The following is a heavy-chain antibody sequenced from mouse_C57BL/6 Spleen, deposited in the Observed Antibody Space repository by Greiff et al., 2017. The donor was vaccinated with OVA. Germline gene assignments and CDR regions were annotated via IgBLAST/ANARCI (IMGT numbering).Heavy chain of an antibody. D-gene: IGHD1-1*01. CDR2: ISSGSSTI. CDR1: GFTFSDYG. CDR3: ARSDYYGSTPLPMDY. J-gene: IGHJ4*01. V-gene: IGHV5-17*01. Sequence: EVNLVESGGGLVKPGGSLKLSCAASGFTFSDYGMHWVRQAPEKGLEWVAYISSGSSTIYYADTVKGRFTISRDNAKNTLFLQMTSLRSEDTAMYYCARSDYYGSTPLPMDYWGQGTSVTVSS.